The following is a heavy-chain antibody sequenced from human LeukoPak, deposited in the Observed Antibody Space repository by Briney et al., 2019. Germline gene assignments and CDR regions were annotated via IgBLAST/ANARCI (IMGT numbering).Heavy chain of an antibody. CDR2: IGTAGDT. J-gene: IGHJ3*02. V-gene: IGHV3-13*01. CDR1: GFTFSSYD. CDR3: AREGTGSYRFAFDI. Sequence: GGSLRLSCAASGFTFSSYDMHWVRQATGKGLEWVSAIGTAGDTYYPGSATGRFTISRENAKNSLYLQMNSLRAGDTAVYYCAREGTGSYRFAFDIWGQGTMVTVSS. D-gene: IGHD3-16*02.